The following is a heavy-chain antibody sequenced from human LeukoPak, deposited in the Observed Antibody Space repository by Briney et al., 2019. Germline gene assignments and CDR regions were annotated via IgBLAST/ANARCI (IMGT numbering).Heavy chain of an antibody. CDR2: ISANGVDT. Sequence: GGSLRLSCVASGFTFSNHAMTWVRQAPGKGLEWVSAISANGVDTFYAPSVKARFTISRDNSKNTLYLQINSLRAEDTAIYYCAKDVWWSVSWGQGTLVTVSS. CDR1: GFTFSNHA. D-gene: IGHD2-8*02. V-gene: IGHV3-23*01. J-gene: IGHJ5*02. CDR3: AKDVWWSVS.